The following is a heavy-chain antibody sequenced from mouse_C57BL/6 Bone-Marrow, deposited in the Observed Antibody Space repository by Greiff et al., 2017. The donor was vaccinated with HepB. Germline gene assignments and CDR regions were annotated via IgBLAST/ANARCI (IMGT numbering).Heavy chain of an antibody. CDR3: MIYFAMDY. Sequence: EVQGVESGAELVRPGASVKLSCTASGFNIKDDYMHWVKQRPEQGLEWIGWIDPENGDTEYASKFQGKATITADTSSNTAYLQLSSLTSEDTAVYYCMIYFAMDYWGQGTSFTVSS. V-gene: IGHV14-4*01. J-gene: IGHJ4*01. CDR1: GFNIKDDY. CDR2: IDPENGDT.